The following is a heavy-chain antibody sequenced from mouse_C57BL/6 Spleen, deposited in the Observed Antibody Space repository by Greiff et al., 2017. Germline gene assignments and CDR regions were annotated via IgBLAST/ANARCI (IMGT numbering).Heavy chain of an antibody. CDR3: ARDYYGSSPAWFAY. V-gene: IGHV1-22*01. D-gene: IGHD1-1*01. CDR2: INPNNGGT. J-gene: IGHJ3*01. Sequence: VQLKQSGPELVKPGASVKMSCKASGYTFTDYNMHWVKQSHGKSLEWIGYINPNNGGTSYNQKFKGKATLTVNKSSSTAYMELRSLTSEASAVYYCARDYYGSSPAWFAYWGQGALVTVSA. CDR1: GYTFTDYN.